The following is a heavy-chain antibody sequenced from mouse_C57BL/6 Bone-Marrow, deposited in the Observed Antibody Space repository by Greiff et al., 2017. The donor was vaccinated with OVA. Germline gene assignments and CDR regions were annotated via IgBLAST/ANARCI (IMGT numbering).Heavy chain of an antibody. CDR3: ARYYGSSLLYWYFDV. CDR2: IYPRSGNT. D-gene: IGHD1-1*01. V-gene: IGHV1-81*01. CDR1: GYTFTSYG. J-gene: IGHJ1*03. Sequence: SGAELARPGASVKLSCKASGYTFTSYGISWVKQRTGQGLEWIGEIYPRSGNTYYNEKFKGKATLTADKSSSTAYMELRSLTSEDSAVYVCARYYGSSLLYWYFDVWGTGTTVTVSS.